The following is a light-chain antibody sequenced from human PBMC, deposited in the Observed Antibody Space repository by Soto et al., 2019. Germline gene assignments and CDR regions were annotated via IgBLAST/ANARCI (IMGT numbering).Light chain of an antibody. CDR3: SSYSSVTTLWV. CDR1: SSDVGGYNY. Sequence: QSALTQPASVSGSPGQSITISCTGTSSDVGGYNYVSWYQQHPGKAPKLIIYEVSNRPSGVSNRFSGSKSGNTASLIVSGLQAEDEADYYCSSYSSVTTLWVFGGGTKVTVL. V-gene: IGLV2-14*01. J-gene: IGLJ3*02. CDR2: EVS.